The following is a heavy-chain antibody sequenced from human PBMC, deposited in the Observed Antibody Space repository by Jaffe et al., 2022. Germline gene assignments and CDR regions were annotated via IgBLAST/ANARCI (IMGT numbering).Heavy chain of an antibody. V-gene: IGHV2-5*02. D-gene: IGHD3-10*01. CDR3: AHSFHYYRFGECYFDY. J-gene: IGHJ4*02. CDR2: IYWDDDK. Sequence: QITLKESGPTLVKPTQTLTLTCTFSGFSLSTSGVGVGWIRQPPGKALEWLALIYWDDDKRYSPSLKSRLTITKDTSKNQVVLTMTNMDPVDTATYYCAHSFHYYRFGECYFDYWGQGTLVTVSS. CDR1: GFSLSTSGVG.